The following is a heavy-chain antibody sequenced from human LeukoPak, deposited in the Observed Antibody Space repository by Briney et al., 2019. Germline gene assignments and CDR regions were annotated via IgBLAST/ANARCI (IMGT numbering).Heavy chain of an antibody. V-gene: IGHV3-30*03. CDR2: ISYDGSNK. CDR3: ARPRDGNNFNYFDY. J-gene: IGHJ4*02. Sequence: GGSLRLSCAASGFTFSSYGMHWVRQAPGKGLEWVAVISYDGSNKYYADSVKGRFTISRDNSKNTLYLQMNSLRAEDTAFYYSARPRDGNNFNYFDYWGQGTLVTVST. CDR1: GFTFSSYG. D-gene: IGHD5-24*01.